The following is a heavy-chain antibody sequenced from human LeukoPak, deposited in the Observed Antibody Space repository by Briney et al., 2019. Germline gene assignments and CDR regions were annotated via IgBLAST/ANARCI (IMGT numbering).Heavy chain of an antibody. V-gene: IGHV1-69*06. CDR3: ASGNLKSSGSYYTQRPADYYYYMDV. Sequence: SVKVSCKASGGTFSSYGISWVRQAPGQGLEWMGGIIPIFSTANYAQKFQGRVTITADKSTSTAYMELSSLRSEDTAMYYCASGNLKSSGSYYTQRPADYYYYMDVWGKGTTVTVSS. D-gene: IGHD3-10*01. J-gene: IGHJ6*03. CDR2: IIPIFSTA. CDR1: GGTFSSYG.